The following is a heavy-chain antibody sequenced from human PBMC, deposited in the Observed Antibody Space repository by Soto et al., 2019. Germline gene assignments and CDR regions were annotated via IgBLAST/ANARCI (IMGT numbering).Heavy chain of an antibody. CDR2: ISAYNGNT. J-gene: IGHJ4*02. Sequence: ASVKVSCKASGYTFTSYGISWVRQAPGQGFEWMGWISAYNGNTNYAQKLQGRVTMTTDTSTSTAYMELRSLRSDDTAVYYCARDHYCSSTSCFPAFDYWGQGTLVTVSS. V-gene: IGHV1-18*01. D-gene: IGHD2-2*01. CDR3: ARDHYCSSTSCFPAFDY. CDR1: GYTFTSYG.